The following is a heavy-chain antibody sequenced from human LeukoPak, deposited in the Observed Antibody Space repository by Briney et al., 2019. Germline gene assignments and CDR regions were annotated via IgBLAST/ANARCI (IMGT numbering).Heavy chain of an antibody. Sequence: ASVKVPCKASGYTFIAYYMHWVRQAPGQGLEWMGWINPNSGGTNYAQKFQGRVSLTRGTSINTAYMELSSLRSDDTAVYYCARAAVTTGSTETFDPWGQGTLVTVSS. CDR3: ARAAVTTGSTETFDP. V-gene: IGHV1-2*02. D-gene: IGHD1-1*01. CDR1: GYTFIAYY. CDR2: INPNSGGT. J-gene: IGHJ5*02.